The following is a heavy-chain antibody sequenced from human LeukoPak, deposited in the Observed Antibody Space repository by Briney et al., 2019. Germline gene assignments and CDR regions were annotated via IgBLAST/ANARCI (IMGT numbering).Heavy chain of an antibody. CDR1: GGSISSYY. CDR3: ARHFYRATVTSAYFDY. CDR2: IYYSGST. J-gene: IGHJ4*02. V-gene: IGHV4-59*08. Sequence: SETLSLTCTVSGGSISSYYWSWIRQPPGKGLEWIGYIYYSGSTNYNPSLKSRVTISVDKSKNQFSLKLSSVTAADTAVYYCARHFYRATVTSAYFDYWGQGTLVTVSS. D-gene: IGHD4-17*01.